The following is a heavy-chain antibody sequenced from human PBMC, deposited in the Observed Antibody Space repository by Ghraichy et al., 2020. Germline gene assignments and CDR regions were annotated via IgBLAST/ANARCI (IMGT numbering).Heavy chain of an antibody. Sequence: SETLSLTCTVSGGSVSSGSYYWSWIRQPPGKGLEWIGYIYYSGSTNYNPSLKSRVTISVDTSKNQFSLKLSSVTAADTAVYYCARTLIVATTRPAGVESPYFDYWGQGTLVTVSS. J-gene: IGHJ4*02. D-gene: IGHD5-12*01. V-gene: IGHV4-61*01. CDR1: GGSVSSGSYY. CDR3: ARTLIVATTRPAGVESPYFDY. CDR2: IYYSGST.